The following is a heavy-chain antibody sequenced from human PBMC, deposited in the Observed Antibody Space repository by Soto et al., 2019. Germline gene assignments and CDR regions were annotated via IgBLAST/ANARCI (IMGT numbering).Heavy chain of an antibody. D-gene: IGHD6-13*01. V-gene: IGHV4-59*08. CDR1: GGSISSYY. CDR3: ARHAWGGSSWVDY. CDR2: IYYSGST. J-gene: IGHJ4*02. Sequence: GSLSLTCTVSGGSISSYYWSWIRQPPGKGLEWIGYIYYSGSTNYNPSLKSRVTISVDTSKNQFSLKLSSVTAADTAVYYCARHAWGGSSWVDYWGQGTLVTVSS.